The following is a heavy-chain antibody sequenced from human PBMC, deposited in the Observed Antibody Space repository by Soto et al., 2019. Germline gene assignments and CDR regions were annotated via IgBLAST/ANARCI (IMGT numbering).Heavy chain of an antibody. V-gene: IGHV3-21*01. J-gene: IGHJ4*02. Sequence: GGSLRLSCAASGFTFSSYSMNWVRQAPGKGLEWVSSISSSSSYIYYADSVKGRFTISRDNAKNSLYLQMNSLRAEDTAVYYCARDLVPNIAAATKSDYWGQGTLVTVSS. D-gene: IGHD6-13*01. CDR2: ISSSSSYI. CDR1: GFTFSSYS. CDR3: ARDLVPNIAAATKSDY.